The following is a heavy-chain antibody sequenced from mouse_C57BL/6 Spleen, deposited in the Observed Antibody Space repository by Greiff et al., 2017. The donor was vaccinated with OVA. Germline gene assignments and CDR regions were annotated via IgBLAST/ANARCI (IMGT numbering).Heavy chain of an antibody. CDR2: IDPSDSYT. CDR3: ARSYYYGSSYWYFDV. D-gene: IGHD1-1*01. V-gene: IGHV1-50*01. CDR1: GYTFTSYW. Sequence: QVQLQQPGAELVKPGASVKLSCKASGYTFTSYWMQWVKQRPGQGLEWIGEIDPSDSYTNYTQKFKGKATLTVDTSSSTAYMQLSSLTSEDSAVYYCARSYYYGSSYWYFDVWGTGTTVTVSS. J-gene: IGHJ1*03.